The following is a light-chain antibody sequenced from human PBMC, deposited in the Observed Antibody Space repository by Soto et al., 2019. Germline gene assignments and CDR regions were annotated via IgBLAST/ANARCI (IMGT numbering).Light chain of an antibody. Sequence: VVLTQSPATLSMSPGERVTLSCRASQSVSTFVAWYQHKPGQAPRPVIYDTFKRAPGVPDRFSGGGSGTDFSLTISSLEPEDFAVYYCQQRARWPMPFGQGTRLEIK. CDR3: QQRARWPMP. CDR1: QSVSTF. CDR2: DTF. J-gene: IGKJ5*01. V-gene: IGKV3-11*01.